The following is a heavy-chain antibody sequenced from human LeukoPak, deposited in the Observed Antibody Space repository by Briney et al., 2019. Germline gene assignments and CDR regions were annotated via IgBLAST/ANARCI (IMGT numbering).Heavy chain of an antibody. CDR3: ARGEAP. Sequence: SETQSLACTVSGGSDSGSSYSWAWFRQPPGKGLEWIGIIYYSGTTYYSPSLKSRVTISVDTSKNQFSLKLSSVTAADTAVYYCARGEAPWGQGTLVTVSS. CDR2: IYYSGTT. CDR1: GGSDSGSSYS. V-gene: IGHV4-39*01. J-gene: IGHJ5*02. D-gene: IGHD2-21*01.